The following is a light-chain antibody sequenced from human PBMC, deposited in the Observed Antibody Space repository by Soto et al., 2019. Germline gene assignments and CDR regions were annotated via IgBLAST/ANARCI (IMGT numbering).Light chain of an antibody. CDR1: SSNIGARYD. J-gene: IGLJ2*01. CDR2: DDI. CDR3: QSYHSSLSAVV. Sequence: QSVLTQPPSVSGAPGQRVTISCTGSSSNIGARYDVHWYQQLPGTAPKLLIYDDINRPSGVPDRFSGSKSGTSASLAITGLQAEDEAEYYCQSYHSSLSAVVFGGGTKLTVL. V-gene: IGLV1-40*01.